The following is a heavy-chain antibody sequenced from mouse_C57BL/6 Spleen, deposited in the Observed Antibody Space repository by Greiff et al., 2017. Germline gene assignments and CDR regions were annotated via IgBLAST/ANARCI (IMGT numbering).Heavy chain of an antibody. CDR1: GYSITSGYD. Sequence: VQLKESGPGMVKPSQSLSLTCTVTGYSITSGYDWHWIRHFPGNKLEWMGYISYSGSTNYNPSLKSRISITHDTSKNHFFLKLNSVTTEDTATYYCARGWRGAWFAYWGQGTLVTVSA. J-gene: IGHJ3*01. CDR2: ISYSGST. V-gene: IGHV3-1*01. CDR3: ARGWRGAWFAY. D-gene: IGHD3-3*01.